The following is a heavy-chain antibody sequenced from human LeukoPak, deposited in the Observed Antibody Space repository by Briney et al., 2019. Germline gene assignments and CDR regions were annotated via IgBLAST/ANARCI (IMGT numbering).Heavy chain of an antibody. CDR2: MNPNSGNT. D-gene: IGHD6-19*01. J-gene: IGHJ4*02. V-gene: IGHV1-8*03. Sequence: ASVKVSCKASGYTFTSYDINWVRQATGQGLEWMGWMNPNSGNTGYAQKFQGRVTITRNTSISTAYMELSSLRSEDTAVYYCARAGYSSGWQPLDYWGQGTLVTVSS. CDR3: ARAGYSSGWQPLDY. CDR1: GYTFTSYD.